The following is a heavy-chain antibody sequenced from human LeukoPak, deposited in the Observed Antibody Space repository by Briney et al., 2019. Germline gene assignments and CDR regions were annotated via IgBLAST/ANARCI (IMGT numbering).Heavy chain of an antibody. D-gene: IGHD6-13*01. V-gene: IGHV4-39*07. J-gene: IGHJ4*02. CDR1: GGSISSSSYY. CDR3: ARVTGYRIEDYFDY. CDR2: IYYSGST. Sequence: SETLSLTCTVSGGSISSSSYYWGWIRQPPGKGLEWIGSIYYSGSTYYNPSLKSPVTISVDTSKNQFSLKLSSVTAADTAVYYCARVTGYRIEDYFDYWGQGTLGTVSS.